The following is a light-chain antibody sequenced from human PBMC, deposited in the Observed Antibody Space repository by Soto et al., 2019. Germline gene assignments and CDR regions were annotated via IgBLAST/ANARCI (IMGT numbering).Light chain of an antibody. CDR1: SSDVGGYNY. J-gene: IGLJ1*01. V-gene: IGLV2-14*03. CDR2: DVS. Sequence: QSVLTQPASVSGSPGQSITISCTGTSSDVGGYNYVSWYQQHPGKAPQLMIYDVSNRPSGVSNRFSGSKSGNTASLTISGLQAEDEADYYCSSYKRSSSYVFGTGTKVTVL. CDR3: SSYKRSSSYV.